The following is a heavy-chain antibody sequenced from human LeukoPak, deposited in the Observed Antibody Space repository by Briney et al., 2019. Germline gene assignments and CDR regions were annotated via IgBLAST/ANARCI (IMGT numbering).Heavy chain of an antibody. CDR2: IYTSGST. CDR1: GGSISSYY. V-gene: IGHV4-4*07. J-gene: IGHJ4*02. Sequence: SETLSLTCTVSGGSISSYYWSWIRQPAGKGLEWIRRIYTSGSTNYNPSLKSRVTISVDTSKNQFSLKLSSVTAADTAVYYCATISGYGEGGGLAMSYFDYWGEGTLVTVSS. D-gene: IGHD5-12*01. CDR3: ATISGYGEGGGLAMSYFDY.